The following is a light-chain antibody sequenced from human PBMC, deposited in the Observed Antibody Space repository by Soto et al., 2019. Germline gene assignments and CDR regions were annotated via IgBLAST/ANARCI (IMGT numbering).Light chain of an antibody. V-gene: IGKV3-20*01. CDR2: GAS. J-gene: IGKJ1*01. CDR3: QQYSRTPRT. Sequence: EIVLTQSPGTLSLSPGDRATLSCRAIQTISSNYLAWYQQKLGQAPRLLIFGASRRATGIPDRFSGSGSGTDFTLTITRMESEDFAVYYCQQYSRTPRTFGQGTKVDIK. CDR1: QTISSNY.